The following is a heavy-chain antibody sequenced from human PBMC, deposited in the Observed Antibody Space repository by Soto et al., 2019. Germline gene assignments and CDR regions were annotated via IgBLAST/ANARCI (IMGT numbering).Heavy chain of an antibody. Sequence: QVQLQESGPGLVKPSQTLSLTCTVSGDSISSGGYFWSWIRQHPGKGLEWIGYIYHSGSTYYNPSLQSQVTISVGPSTNPFSLKLSSVTAADTAVYYCAKTIWGWALDIWVQGTMVTVSS. CDR1: GDSISSGGYF. J-gene: IGHJ3*02. CDR2: IYHSGST. V-gene: IGHV4-31*01. D-gene: IGHD7-27*01. CDR3: AKTIWGWALDI.